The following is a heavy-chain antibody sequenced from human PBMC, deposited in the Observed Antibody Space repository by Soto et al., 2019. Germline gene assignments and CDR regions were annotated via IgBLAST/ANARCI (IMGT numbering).Heavy chain of an antibody. CDR3: GRDAVTKRDFYYYGMDV. J-gene: IGHJ6*02. V-gene: IGHV4-31*03. CDR1: GGAIKNSGYY. CDR2: ISYSGST. Sequence: SETLSLTCTVSGGAIKNSGYYWSWIRQHPEKGLEWIGYISYSGSTDYAPSLRSRVTMSVDTSKNQFSLNLTSVTAADTAVYYCGRDAVTKRDFYYYGMDVWGRGTTVTVSS. D-gene: IGHD4-4*01.